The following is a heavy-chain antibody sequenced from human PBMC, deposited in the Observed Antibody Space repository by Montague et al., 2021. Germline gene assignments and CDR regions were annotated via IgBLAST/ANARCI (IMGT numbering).Heavy chain of an antibody. V-gene: IGHV4-59*01. CDR2: FYYSGST. CDR1: GDSISSYY. J-gene: IGHJ4*02. CDR3: ARAPTQWLVFGY. D-gene: IGHD6-19*01. Sequence: SETLSLTCTVSGDSISSYYWSWIRQPPGKGLERIGYFYYSGSTNYNPSLKSRVTMSLDTSKNQFSLNLSSVTAADTAIYYCARAPTQWLVFGYWGQGTLVTVSS.